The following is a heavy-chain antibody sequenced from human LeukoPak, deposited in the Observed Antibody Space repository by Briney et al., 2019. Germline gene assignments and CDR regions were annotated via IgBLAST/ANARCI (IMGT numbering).Heavy chain of an antibody. CDR3: ARPGIVGVAFDY. CDR1: GYSFSSHA. CDR2: INTNTGNP. D-gene: IGHD1-26*01. Sequence: ASVKISCKTSGYSFSSHAISWVRQAPGQGPEWMGWINTNTGNPTYAQGFTGRYVFSLDTSVSTAYLQISGLKADDTAVYYCARPGIVGVAFDYWGQGTLVTVSS. J-gene: IGHJ4*02. V-gene: IGHV7-4-1*02.